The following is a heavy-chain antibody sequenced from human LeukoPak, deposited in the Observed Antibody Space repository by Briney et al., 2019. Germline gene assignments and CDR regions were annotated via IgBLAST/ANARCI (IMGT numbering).Heavy chain of an antibody. D-gene: IGHD2-15*01. CDR2: IKGDGSST. V-gene: IGHV3-74*01. J-gene: IGHJ4*02. CDR1: GFTFSGYW. Sequence: GGSLRLSCAASGFTFSGYWMHWLRQAPGKGLVWVSRIKGDGSSTSYADSVKGRFTISRDNAKNTLYLQMNSLRAEDTAVYYCARQHCSGGDCYFFDWGQGTLVTVSS. CDR3: ARQHCSGGDCYFFD.